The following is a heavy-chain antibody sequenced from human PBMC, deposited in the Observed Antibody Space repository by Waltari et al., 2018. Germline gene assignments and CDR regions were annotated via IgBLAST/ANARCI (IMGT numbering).Heavy chain of an antibody. V-gene: IGHV3-23*01. CDR3: AKDSTSSWYVPDY. D-gene: IGHD6-13*01. J-gene: IGHJ4*02. CDR1: GFTFSSYA. CDR2: ISGSGGST. Sequence: EVQLLESGGGLVQPGGSLRLSCAASGFTFSSYAMSWVRQAPGKGLDWVSAISGSGGSTYYADSVKGRFTISRDNSKNTLYLQMNSLRAEDTAVYYCAKDSTSSWYVPDYWGQGTLVTVSS.